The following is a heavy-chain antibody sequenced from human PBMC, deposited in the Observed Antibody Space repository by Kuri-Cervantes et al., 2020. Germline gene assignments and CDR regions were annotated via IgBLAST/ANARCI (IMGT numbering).Heavy chain of an antibody. V-gene: IGHV1-2*02. Sequence: ASVKVSCKASGYTFTGYYMHWVRQAPGQGLEWMGWINPNSGGTNYAQKFQGRVTMTRDTSISTAYMELSRLRSDDTAVYYCARDQIVAGSFQHWGQGTLVTVSS. CDR3: ARDQIVAGSFQH. CDR2: INPNSGGT. CDR1: GYTFTGYY. J-gene: IGHJ1*01. D-gene: IGHD3-22*01.